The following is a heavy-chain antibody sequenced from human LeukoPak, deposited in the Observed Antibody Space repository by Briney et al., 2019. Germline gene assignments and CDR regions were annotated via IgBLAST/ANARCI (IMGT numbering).Heavy chain of an antibody. CDR3: AREARSAFDF. CDR2: ISSSAGTI. D-gene: IGHD6-25*01. Sequence: GSLRLSCEASGFSFSSYEMNWVRQAPGKGLEWVSYISSSAGTIYYPESLKGRFTISRDTAENSLYLQMNNRRVEDTAVYYGAREARSAFDFWGQGTLVIVSS. CDR1: GFSFSSYE. J-gene: IGHJ4*02. V-gene: IGHV3-48*03.